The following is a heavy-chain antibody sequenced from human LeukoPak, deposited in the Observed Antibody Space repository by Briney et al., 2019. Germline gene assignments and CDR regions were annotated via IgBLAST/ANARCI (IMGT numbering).Heavy chain of an antibody. J-gene: IGHJ4*02. Sequence: GESLKISCKGSGYSFTTYWIGWVRQLPGKGLEWMGIIYPGESDTRYSPSFQGQVTISADKSITTAYLQWSSLKPSDTAMYYCARRPTTLPFDYWGQGTLVTVSS. CDR1: GYSFTTYW. CDR3: ARRPTTLPFDY. D-gene: IGHD5-12*01. V-gene: IGHV5-51*01. CDR2: IYPGESDT.